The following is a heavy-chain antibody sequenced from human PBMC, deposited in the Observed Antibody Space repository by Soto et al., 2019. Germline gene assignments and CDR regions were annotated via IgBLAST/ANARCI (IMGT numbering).Heavy chain of an antibody. V-gene: IGHV1-58*01. J-gene: IGHJ4*02. Sequence: GASVKVSCKASGFTFTSSAVQWVRQARGQRLEWIGWIVVGSGNTDYAQKFQERVTITRDMSTSTAYMELSSLRSEDTAVYYCAADVEMAPQGDFDYWGQGTLVTVSS. D-gene: IGHD5-12*01. CDR2: IVVGSGNT. CDR1: GFTFTSSA. CDR3: AADVEMAPQGDFDY.